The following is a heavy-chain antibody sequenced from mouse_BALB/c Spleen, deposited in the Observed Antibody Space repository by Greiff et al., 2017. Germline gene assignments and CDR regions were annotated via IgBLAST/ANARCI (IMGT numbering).Heavy chain of an antibody. D-gene: IGHD2-4*01. CDR2: ISYDGSN. CDR3: ARGGLRQGFDY. CDR1: GYSITSGYY. Sequence: EVQLQQSGPGLVKPSQSLSLTCSVTGYSITSGYYWNWIRQFPGNKLEWMGYISYDGSNNYNPSLKNRISITRDTSKNQFFLKLNSVTTEDTATYYGARGGLRQGFDYWGQGTTLTVSS. V-gene: IGHV3-6*02. J-gene: IGHJ2*01.